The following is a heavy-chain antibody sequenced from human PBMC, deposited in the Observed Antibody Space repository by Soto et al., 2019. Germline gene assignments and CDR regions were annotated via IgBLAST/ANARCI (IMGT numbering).Heavy chain of an antibody. D-gene: IGHD2-2*01. CDR2: IYYSGST. J-gene: IGHJ5*02. CDR1: GGSISSGGYY. CDR3: ARDRISSIGGGSWFDP. Sequence: QVQLQESGPGLVKPSQTLSLTCTVSGGSISSGGYYWSWIRQHPGKGLEWIGYIYYSGSTYYNPSLKSRVTISVDTSKNQFSLKLSSVTAADTAVYYCARDRISSIGGGSWFDPWGQGTLVTVSS. V-gene: IGHV4-31*03.